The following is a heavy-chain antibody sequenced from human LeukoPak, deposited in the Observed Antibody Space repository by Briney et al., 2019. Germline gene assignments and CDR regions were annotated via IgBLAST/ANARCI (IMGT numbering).Heavy chain of an antibody. CDR2: IIPIFGTA. CDR1: GGTFSSYA. J-gene: IGHJ4*02. CDR3: ARGLRIAVAGPLY. D-gene: IGHD6-19*01. V-gene: IGHV1-69*13. Sequence: SVKVSCKASGGTFSSYAISWVRQAPGQGLEWMGGIIPIFGTANYAQKFQGRVTIAADESTSTAYMELSSLRSEDAAVYYCARGLRIAVAGPLYWGQGTLVTVSS.